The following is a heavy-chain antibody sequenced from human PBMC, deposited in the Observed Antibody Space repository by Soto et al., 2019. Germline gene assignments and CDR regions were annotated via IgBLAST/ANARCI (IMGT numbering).Heavy chain of an antibody. CDR3: ARGTRALITSFFAY. CDR1: GDAISNYY. Sequence: SETLSLTCSVSGDAISNYYWSWIRQTQGRGLEWIGSVHESGSTDYNPSLKGRVTMSLHTSKSQFSLSLRSATAADAATYYCARGTRALITSFFAYWGQGIPVTVSS. V-gene: IGHV4-59*01. J-gene: IGHJ4*02. D-gene: IGHD3-16*01. CDR2: VHESGST.